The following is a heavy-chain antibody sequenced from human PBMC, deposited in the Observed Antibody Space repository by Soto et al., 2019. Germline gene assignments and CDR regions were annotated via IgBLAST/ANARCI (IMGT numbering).Heavy chain of an antibody. D-gene: IGHD1-26*01. CDR2: INHSGST. V-gene: IGHV4-34*01. Sequence: PSETLSLTXAVYGGSFSGYYWSWIRQPPGKGLEWIGEINHSGSTNYNPSLKSRVTISVDTSKNQFSLKLSSVTAADTAVYYCARGGYSGSYHPFHYWGQGTLVTVSS. CDR1: GGSFSGYY. J-gene: IGHJ4*02. CDR3: ARGGYSGSYHPFHY.